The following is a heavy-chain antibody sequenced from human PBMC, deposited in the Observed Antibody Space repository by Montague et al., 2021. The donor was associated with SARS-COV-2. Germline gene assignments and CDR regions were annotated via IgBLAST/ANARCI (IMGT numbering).Heavy chain of an antibody. Sequence: SETLSLTCTVAGGSSFGFYWGWGRQRQGRGMGWVGEINNNGNTRYNPYLTSRGTISVATSRVHFSLRLTSVTAADAAVYYCARRQYSYGSGTYRDWGQGTLVTVSS. V-gene: IGHV4-34*01. J-gene: IGHJ4*02. CDR3: ARRQYSYGSGTYRD. CDR2: INNNGNT. D-gene: IGHD3-10*01. CDR1: GGSSFGFY.